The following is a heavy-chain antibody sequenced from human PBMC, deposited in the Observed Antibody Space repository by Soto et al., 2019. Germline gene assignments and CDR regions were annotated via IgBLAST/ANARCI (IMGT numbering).Heavy chain of an antibody. CDR2: INPNSGGT. CDR3: ARPSPVVPAATLALDY. J-gene: IGHJ4*02. D-gene: IGHD2-2*01. Sequence: ASVKVSCKASGYTLTGYYMHWVRQAPGQGLEWMGWINPNSGGTNYAQKFQGRVTMTRDTSISTAYMELSRLRSDDTAVYYCARPSPVVPAATLALDYWGQGTLVTVSS. CDR1: GYTLTGYY. V-gene: IGHV1-2*02.